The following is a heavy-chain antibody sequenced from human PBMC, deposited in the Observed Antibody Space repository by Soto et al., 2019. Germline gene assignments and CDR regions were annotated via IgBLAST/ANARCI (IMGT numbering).Heavy chain of an antibody. CDR2: INPSVGST. CDR3: VRESAGRDESESSGDFDY. V-gene: IGHV1-46*01. CDR1: GYFFASYS. D-gene: IGHD3-22*01. Sequence: QVPLVQSGAEVKKPGASVKVSCKASGYFFASYSMHWVRQAPGQGLECMGMINPSVGSTSYVEKFQGRGTMTRNTSPSTVYMELSSLRSEDTAVYYCVRESAGRDESESSGDFDYWGQGTLVAVSS. J-gene: IGHJ4*02.